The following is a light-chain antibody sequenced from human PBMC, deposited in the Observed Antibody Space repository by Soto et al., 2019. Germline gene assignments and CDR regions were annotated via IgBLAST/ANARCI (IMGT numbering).Light chain of an antibody. CDR2: AAS. V-gene: IGKV1-39*01. CDR3: QQSYSAPRT. CDR1: QSIGSL. Sequence: DIQMTQSPSSLSASVGDRVTITCRASQSIGSLLNWYQQKPGKAPKLLIYAASSLQSGVPARFSGSGSGPDFTLTISSLQPEDFATYYCQQSYSAPRTFGQGTKVEIK. J-gene: IGKJ1*01.